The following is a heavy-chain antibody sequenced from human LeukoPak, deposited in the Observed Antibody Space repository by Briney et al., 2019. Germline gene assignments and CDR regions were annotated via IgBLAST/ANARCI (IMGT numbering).Heavy chain of an antibody. J-gene: IGHJ1*01. CDR1: GFTFSSYW. CDR3: ARAELGYSYGSFQH. CDR2: INSDGSST. Sequence: GGSLRLSCAASGFTFSSYWMHWVRQAPGRGLVWVSRINSDGSSTGYADSVKGRFTSSRDNAKNTLYLQMNSLRAEDTAVYYCARAELGYSYGSFQHWGQGTLVTVSS. V-gene: IGHV3-74*01. D-gene: IGHD5-18*01.